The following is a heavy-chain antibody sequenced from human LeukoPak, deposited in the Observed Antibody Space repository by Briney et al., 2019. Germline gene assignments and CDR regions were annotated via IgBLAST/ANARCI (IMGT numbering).Heavy chain of an antibody. V-gene: IGHV1-69*13. CDR2: IIPIFGTA. D-gene: IGHD3-22*01. J-gene: IGHJ4*02. CDR3: ARLPGYYYDSSGH. CDR1: GGTFSSYA. Sequence: SVKVSCKASGGTFSSYAISWVRQAPGQGLEWMGGIIPIFGTANYAQKFQGRVTITADESTSTAYMELTSLRSEDTAVYYCARLPGYYYDSSGHWGQGTLVTVSS.